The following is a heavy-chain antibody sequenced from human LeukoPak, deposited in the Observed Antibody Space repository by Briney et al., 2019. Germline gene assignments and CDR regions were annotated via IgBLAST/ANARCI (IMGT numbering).Heavy chain of an antibody. J-gene: IGHJ6*02. Sequence: GGSLRLSCAASGSTFSSYSMNWVRQAPGKGLEWVSYISSSSSTIYYADSVKGRFTISRDNAKNSLYLQMNSLRAEDTAVYYCARADIVVVVAATRHYYGMDVWGQGTTVTVSS. CDR3: ARADIVVVVAATRHYYGMDV. D-gene: IGHD2-15*01. CDR2: ISSSSSTI. CDR1: GSTFSSYS. V-gene: IGHV3-48*01.